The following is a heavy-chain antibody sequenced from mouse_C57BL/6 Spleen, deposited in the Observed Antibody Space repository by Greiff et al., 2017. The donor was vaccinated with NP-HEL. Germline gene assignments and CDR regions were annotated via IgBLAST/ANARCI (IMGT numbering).Heavy chain of an antibody. D-gene: IGHD1-1*01. CDR2: IYPRSGNT. V-gene: IGHV1-81*01. Sequence: QVQLQQSGAELARPGASVKLSCKASGYTFTSYGISWVKQRTGQGLEWIGEIYPRSGNTYYNEKFKGKATLTADKSSSTAYMELRSLTSEDSAVYFCASPFITTVAWYFDVWGTGTTVTVSS. J-gene: IGHJ1*03. CDR1: GYTFTSYG. CDR3: ASPFITTVAWYFDV.